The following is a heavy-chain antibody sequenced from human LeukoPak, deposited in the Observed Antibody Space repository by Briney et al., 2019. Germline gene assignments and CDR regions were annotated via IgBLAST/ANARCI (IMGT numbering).Heavy chain of an antibody. CDR2: ISSSGSTI. D-gene: IGHD5-18*01. CDR1: GFTFSDYY. Sequence: GGSLRLSCAASGFTFSDYYMSWIRQAPGKGLEWVSYISSSGSTIYYADSVKGRFTISRDNAKNSLYLQMNSLRAEDTAVYYCASPRMGDTAMVRGFGYWGQGTLVTVSS. V-gene: IGHV3-11*04. CDR3: ASPRMGDTAMVRGFGY. J-gene: IGHJ4*02.